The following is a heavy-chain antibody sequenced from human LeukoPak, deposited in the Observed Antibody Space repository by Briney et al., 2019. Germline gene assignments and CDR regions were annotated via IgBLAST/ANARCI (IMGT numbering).Heavy chain of an antibody. J-gene: IGHJ5*02. V-gene: IGHV3-23*01. Sequence: GGSLRLSCAASGVTFSSYAMSWVRQAPGKGLEWVSVISGSGASTYYADSVKGRFTISRDNSKNTLYLQMNSLRAEDTAVYYCAKDRGSNWFDPWGQGTLVTVSS. CDR3: AKDRGSNWFDP. CDR2: ISGSGAST. CDR1: GVTFSSYA.